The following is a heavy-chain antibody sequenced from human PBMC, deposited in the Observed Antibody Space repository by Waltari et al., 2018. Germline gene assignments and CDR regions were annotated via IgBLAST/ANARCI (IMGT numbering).Heavy chain of an antibody. J-gene: IGHJ4*02. CDR3: VTGLKTVTAKDYFDH. CDR2: IKQDGSEK. Sequence: EVQLVESGGGSVQPGGSLRLSCAASGLTLSSYWRNWVRQAPGKGLDLVANIKQDGSEKNDVDSVEGRFSISRDNAQNSLYLQMNSLRAEDTAIYYCVTGLKTVTAKDYFDHWGQGALVTVSS. D-gene: IGHD2-21*02. CDR1: GLTLSSYW. V-gene: IGHV3-7*01.